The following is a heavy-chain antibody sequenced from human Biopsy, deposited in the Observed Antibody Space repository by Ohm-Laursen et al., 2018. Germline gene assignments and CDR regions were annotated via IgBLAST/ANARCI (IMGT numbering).Heavy chain of an antibody. CDR1: GYTFTDYS. V-gene: IGHV1-2*02. Sequence: GSSVKVSCKASGYTFTDYSLHWVRQAPGQGLEWMGWVNPNSGATNYAQKFQGRVTMTSDTSISTAYIELRRLISDDTAVYFCARDRMVTIITLVRADTFDIWGQGTPVSVSS. CDR3: ARDRMVTIITLVRADTFDI. J-gene: IGHJ3*02. CDR2: VNPNSGAT. D-gene: IGHD3-10*01.